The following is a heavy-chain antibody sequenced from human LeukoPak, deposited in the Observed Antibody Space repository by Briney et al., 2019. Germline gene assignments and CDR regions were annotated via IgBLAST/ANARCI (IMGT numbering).Heavy chain of an antibody. D-gene: IGHD2-2*01. CDR1: GYTFSSYG. V-gene: IGHV1-8*01. CDR3: ARGQCSSTSCFDY. Sequence: ASVKVSCKASGYTFSSYGVNWVRQATGQGLEWMGWMNPNSGNTGYAQKFQGRVTMTRNTSISTAYMELSSLRSEDTAVYYCARGQCSSTSCFDYWGQGTLVTVSS. CDR2: MNPNSGNT. J-gene: IGHJ4*02.